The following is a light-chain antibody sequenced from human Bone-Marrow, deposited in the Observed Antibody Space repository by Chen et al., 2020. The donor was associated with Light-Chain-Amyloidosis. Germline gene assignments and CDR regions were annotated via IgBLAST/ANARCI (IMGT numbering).Light chain of an antibody. J-gene: IGKJ4*01. CDR3: QQYGTSPLT. Sequence: EIVLTQSPGTLSLSPGEGANLSCRASQTISSNYLTWYQQKFGQAPRLLIYGSYSRTTGIPDRFTGSWSGTDFTLTINRLEPEDFAMYYCQQYGTSPLTFGGGTKVEIK. CDR1: QTISSNY. V-gene: IGKV3-20*01. CDR2: GSY.